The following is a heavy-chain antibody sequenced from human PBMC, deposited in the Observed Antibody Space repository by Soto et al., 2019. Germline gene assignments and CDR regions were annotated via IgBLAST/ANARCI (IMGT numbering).Heavy chain of an antibody. Sequence: QVQLQESGPGLVKPSETLSLTCTVSGGSISSYYWSSIRQPPGKGLEWIGYSYYSGGTNYNPSLKSRVTISVDTSKNQFYLKLSSVTAADTAVYYCARVHMATVENWFDPWGQGTLVTVSS. V-gene: IGHV4-59*01. CDR1: GGSISSYY. CDR2: SYYSGGT. CDR3: ARVHMATVENWFDP. D-gene: IGHD4-17*01. J-gene: IGHJ5*02.